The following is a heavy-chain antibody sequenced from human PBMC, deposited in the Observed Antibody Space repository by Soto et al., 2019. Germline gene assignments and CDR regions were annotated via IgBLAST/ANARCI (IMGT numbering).Heavy chain of an antibody. CDR2: ISGNSAYV. V-gene: IGHV3-21*01. J-gene: IGHJ6*02. CDR3: ARAPPGDLYGMDV. Sequence: EVQLVESGGGLVKPGGSLRLSCVASGFTFSNFYMNWVRQAPEKGLEWVSSISGNSAYVHYTDSVKGRFTISRDSAKTPLYLQINSLRAEDTAVYFCARAPPGDLYGMDVWGQGTAVTVSS. D-gene: IGHD2-21*02. CDR1: GFTFSNFY.